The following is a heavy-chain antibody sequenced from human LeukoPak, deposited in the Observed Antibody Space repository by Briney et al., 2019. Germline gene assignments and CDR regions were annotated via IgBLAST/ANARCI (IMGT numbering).Heavy chain of an antibody. V-gene: IGHV3-30*04. CDR2: ISYDGSNK. Sequence: PGGSLRLSCAASGFTFSSYAMHWVRQAPGKGLEWVAVISYDGSNKYYADSVKGRFTVSRDNSKNTLYLQMNSLRAEDTAVYYCVRLYDDYTSGHFDSWGQGTLVTVSS. CDR1: GFTFSSYA. D-gene: IGHD4-17*01. CDR3: VRLYDDYTSGHFDS. J-gene: IGHJ4*02.